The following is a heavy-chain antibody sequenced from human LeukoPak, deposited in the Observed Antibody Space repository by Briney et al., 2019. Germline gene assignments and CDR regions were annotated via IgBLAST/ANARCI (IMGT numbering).Heavy chain of an antibody. CDR2: IKSKTDGGTT. Sequence: PGGSLRLSCTASGFTFGDYAMTWVRQAPGKGLEWVGRIKSKTDGGTTDYAAPVKGRFTISRDDSKNTVYLQMNSLKNEDTAVYYCSKTSGRWDWGQGTLVTVSS. CDR3: SKTSGRWD. J-gene: IGHJ1*01. V-gene: IGHV3-15*01. CDR1: GFTFGDYA. D-gene: IGHD1-26*01.